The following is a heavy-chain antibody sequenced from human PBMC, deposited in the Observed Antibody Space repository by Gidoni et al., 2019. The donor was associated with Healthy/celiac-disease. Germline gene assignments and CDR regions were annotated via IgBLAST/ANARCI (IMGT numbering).Heavy chain of an antibody. V-gene: IGHV4-61*02. CDR1: GGSISSGSYY. J-gene: IGHJ6*02. CDR3: ARAGGYDSYYYYYYGMDV. D-gene: IGHD5-12*01. CDR2: IYTSGST. Sequence: QVQLQESGPGLVKPSQTLSLTCSVYGGSISSGSYYWSWLRQPAGKGLEWIGRIYTSGSTNYNPSLKSRVTISVDTSKNQFSLKLSSVTAADTAVYYCARAGGYDSYYYYYYGMDVWGQGTTVTVSS.